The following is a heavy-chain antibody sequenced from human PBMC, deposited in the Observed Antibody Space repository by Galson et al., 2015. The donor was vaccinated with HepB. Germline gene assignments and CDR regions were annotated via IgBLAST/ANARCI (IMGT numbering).Heavy chain of an antibody. CDR1: RFTFSTYY. Sequence: SLRLSCAASRFTFSTYYMHWVRQAPGKGLEWVAVISYDGSNKYYADSVKGRFTISRDNSKNTLYLQMNSLRAEDTAVYYCARGSPGDAFDIWGQGTMVTVSS. J-gene: IGHJ3*02. CDR3: ARGSPGDAFDI. CDR2: ISYDGSNK. V-gene: IGHV3-30*03.